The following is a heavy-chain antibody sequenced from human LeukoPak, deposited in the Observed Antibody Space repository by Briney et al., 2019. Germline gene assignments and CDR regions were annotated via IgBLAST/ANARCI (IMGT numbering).Heavy chain of an antibody. CDR2: ISNDGLVT. D-gene: IGHD7-27*01. Sequence: AGSLRLFCAASGFSIRDYVMHRVRQAQGQGLMWVFRISNDGLVTSYADSVKGRFTISRGNARNTLYMQIDSLRAEDTAMYYCARDLNWVFYDYWGQGTLV. V-gene: IGHV3-74*01. J-gene: IGHJ4*02. CDR3: ARDLNWVFYDY. CDR1: GFSIRDYV.